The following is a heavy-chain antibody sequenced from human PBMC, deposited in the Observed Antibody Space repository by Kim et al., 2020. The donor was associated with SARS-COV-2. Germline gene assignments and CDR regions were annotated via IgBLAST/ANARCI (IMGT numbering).Heavy chain of an antibody. Sequence: YYADSVKGRFTISRDNSKNTRYLKMNSLRAEDTAVYYCARGGYGLYYFDYWGQGTLVTVSS. V-gene: IGHV3-53*01. D-gene: IGHD5-12*01. J-gene: IGHJ4*02. CDR3: ARGGYGLYYFDY.